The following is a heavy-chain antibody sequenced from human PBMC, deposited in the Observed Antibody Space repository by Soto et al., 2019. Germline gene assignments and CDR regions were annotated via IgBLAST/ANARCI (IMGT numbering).Heavy chain of an antibody. CDR2: IIPIFGTA. J-gene: IGHJ4*02. CDR3: ARQVMRDWRENDAAAGIPWYYFDY. V-gene: IGHV1-69*01. CDR1: GGTFSSYA. Sequence: QVQLVQSGAEVKKPGSSVKVSCKASGGTFSSYAISWVRQAPGQGLEWMGGIIPIFGTANYAQKFQGRVTITATESTSTADMELSSLRSEDTAVYYCARQVMRDWRENDAAAGIPWYYFDYWGPGTLVTVSS. D-gene: IGHD1-1*01.